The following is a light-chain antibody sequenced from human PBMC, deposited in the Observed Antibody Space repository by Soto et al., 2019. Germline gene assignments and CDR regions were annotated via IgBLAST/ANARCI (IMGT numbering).Light chain of an antibody. CDR3: QKRSNWPPVYT. J-gene: IGKJ2*01. V-gene: IGKV3-11*01. CDR1: QSVTSY. Sequence: EVVLTQSPATLSLSPGERATLSCRASQSVTSYLAWYQQKPGQAPRLLIYAASNRATGIPARFSGSGSGTDFTLTISSLEPEDFAVYYCQKRSNWPPVYTFGQGTKLEIK. CDR2: AAS.